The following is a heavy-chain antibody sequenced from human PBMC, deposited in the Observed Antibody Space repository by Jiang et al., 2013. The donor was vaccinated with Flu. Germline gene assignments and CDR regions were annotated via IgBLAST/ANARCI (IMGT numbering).Heavy chain of an antibody. J-gene: IGHJ5*02. V-gene: IGHV1-69*04. CDR3: ARDVTTGNWFGP. CDR1: GGTFSSYT. Sequence: SGAEVKKPGSSVKVSCKVSGGTFSSYTFAWIRQAPGQGLKYMGRIIPLVGIPNYAQDFQGRVTITADKSTNTVSLELTSLSSEDTAVYYCARDVTTGNWFGPWGQGTPVTVSS. CDR2: IIPLVGIP. D-gene: IGHD1-1*01.